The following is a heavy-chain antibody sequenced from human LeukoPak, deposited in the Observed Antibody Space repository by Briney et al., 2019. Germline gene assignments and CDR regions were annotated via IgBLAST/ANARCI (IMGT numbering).Heavy chain of an antibody. D-gene: IGHD6-13*01. CDR3: ARARSSWYDPDAFDI. Sequence: GGSLRPSCAASGFTFSSYAMSGVRQAPGKGLEGVSAISGSGGSTYYADSVKGRFTISRDASKNTLYLQMNSLRAEDTAVYYSARARSSWYDPDAFDIWGQGTMVTVSS. CDR1: GFTFSSYA. J-gene: IGHJ3*02. CDR2: ISGSGGST. V-gene: IGHV3-23*01.